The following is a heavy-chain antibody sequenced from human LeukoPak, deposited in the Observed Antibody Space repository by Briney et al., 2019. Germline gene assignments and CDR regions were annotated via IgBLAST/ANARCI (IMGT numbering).Heavy chain of an antibody. CDR3: ARAEKAAAGTWAFDI. CDR2: ISSSSSYI. J-gene: IGHJ3*02. CDR1: GFTFGSYS. D-gene: IGHD6-13*01. Sequence: GGSLRLSCAASGFTFGSYSMNWVRQAPGKGLEWVSSISSSSSYIYYADSVKGRFTISRDNAKNSLYLQMNSLRAEDTAVYYCARAEKAAAGTWAFDIWGQGTMVTVSS. V-gene: IGHV3-21*01.